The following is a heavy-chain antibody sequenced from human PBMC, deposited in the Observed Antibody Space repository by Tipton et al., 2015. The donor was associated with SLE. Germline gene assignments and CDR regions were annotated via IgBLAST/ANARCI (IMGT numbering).Heavy chain of an antibody. J-gene: IGHJ4*02. V-gene: IGHV4-61*02. CDR2: IYTSGST. Sequence: TLSLTCTVSGGSISSSSYYWGWIRQPAGKGLEWIGRIYTSGSTKYNPSLKSRVTMSVDTSKNQFSLKLSSVTAADTPVYYCASADPPFDYWGQGTLVTGSS. CDR3: ASADPPFDY. CDR1: GGSISSSSYY.